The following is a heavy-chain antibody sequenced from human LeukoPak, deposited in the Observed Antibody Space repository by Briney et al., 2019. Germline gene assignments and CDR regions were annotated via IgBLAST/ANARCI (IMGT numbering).Heavy chain of an antibody. D-gene: IGHD6-13*01. CDR1: GGSISSYY. Sequence: SETLSLTCTVSGGSISSYYWSWIRQPPGKGLEWIGYIYYSGSTNYNPSLKSRVTISVDTSKNQFSLKLSSVTAADTAVYYCARDLLDSSSWYNWFDPWGQGTLVTVSS. CDR2: IYYSGST. V-gene: IGHV4-59*12. J-gene: IGHJ5*02. CDR3: ARDLLDSSSWYNWFDP.